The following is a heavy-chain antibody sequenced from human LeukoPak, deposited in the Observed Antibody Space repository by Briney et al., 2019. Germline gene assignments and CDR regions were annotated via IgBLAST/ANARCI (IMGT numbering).Heavy chain of an antibody. CDR3: ARVKRVGYCSSTSCSNNWFDP. D-gene: IGHD2-2*01. V-gene: IGHV1-2*02. CDR2: INPNSGGT. J-gene: IGHJ5*02. Sequence: ASVKVSCKASGYTFTGYYMHWVRQAPGQGLEWMGWINPNSGGTNYAQKFQGRVTMTRDTSISTAYMELSRLRSDDAAVYYCARVKRVGYCSSTSCSNNWFDPWGQGTLVTVSS. CDR1: GYTFTGYY.